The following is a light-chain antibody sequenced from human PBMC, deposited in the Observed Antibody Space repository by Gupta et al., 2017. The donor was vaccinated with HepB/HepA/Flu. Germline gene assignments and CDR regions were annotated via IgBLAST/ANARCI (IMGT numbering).Light chain of an antibody. Sequence: DVQMTQSQSSLSASVGDRVTITCRASQSISSYLNWYQQKPGKAPKLLIYAASSLQSGIPSRFSGSGSGTDFTLTISSLQPEDFATYYCQQSNNTPRSFGQGTKLEIK. CDR1: QSISSY. CDR2: AAS. V-gene: IGKV1-39*01. CDR3: QQSNNTPRS. J-gene: IGKJ2*03.